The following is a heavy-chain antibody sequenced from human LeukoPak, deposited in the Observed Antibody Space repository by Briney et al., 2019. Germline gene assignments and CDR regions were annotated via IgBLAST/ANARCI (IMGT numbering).Heavy chain of an antibody. J-gene: IGHJ4*02. Sequence: ASVKVSCKASGYTFTSYYMHWVRQAPGQGLEWMGIINPSGGSTSYAQKFQGRVTMTRDMSTSTVYMELSRLRSDDTAVYYCARTPINFDWLLFLVYWGQGTLVTVSS. CDR2: INPSGGST. CDR1: GYTFTSYY. CDR3: ARTPINFDWLLFLVY. D-gene: IGHD3-9*01. V-gene: IGHV1-46*01.